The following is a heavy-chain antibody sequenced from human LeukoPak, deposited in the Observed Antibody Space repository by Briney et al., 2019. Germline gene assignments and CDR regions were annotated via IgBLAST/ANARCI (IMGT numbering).Heavy chain of an antibody. CDR1: GFTFSSYG. V-gene: IGHV3-30*18. CDR2: ISYNGSNK. CDR3: AKDLTSYYYDSSGKGQGPFDY. J-gene: IGHJ4*02. Sequence: PGGSLRLSCAASGFTFSSYGMHWVRQAPGKGLEWVAVISYNGSNKYYADSVKGRFTISRDNSKNTLYLQMNSLRAEDTAVYYCAKDLTSYYYDSSGKGQGPFDYWGQGTLVTVSS. D-gene: IGHD3-22*01.